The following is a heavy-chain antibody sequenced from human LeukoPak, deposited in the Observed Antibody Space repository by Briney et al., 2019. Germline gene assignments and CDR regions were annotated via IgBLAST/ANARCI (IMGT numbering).Heavy chain of an antibody. V-gene: IGHV1-2*02. J-gene: IGHJ4*02. D-gene: IGHD3-3*01. CDR3: ARDSGTLYYDFWSRKYYFDY. CDR1: GYTFTGYY. CDR2: INPNSGGT. Sequence: GASVKVSCKASGYTFTGYYMHWVRQAPGQGLEWMGWINPNSGGTNYAQKFQGRVTTTRDTSISTAYMVLSRLRSDDTAVYYCARDSGTLYYDFWSRKYYFDYWGQGTLVTVSS.